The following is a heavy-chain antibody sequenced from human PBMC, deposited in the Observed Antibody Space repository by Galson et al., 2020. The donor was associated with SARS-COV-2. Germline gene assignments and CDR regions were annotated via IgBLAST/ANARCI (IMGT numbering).Heavy chain of an antibody. CDR2: INPNSGGT. D-gene: IGHD3-9*01. CDR3: ARGTPPEAPDWSLYD. Sequence: ASVKVSCKASGYTFTGYYMHWVRQAPGQGLEWMGWINPNSGGTNYAQKFQGRVTMTRDTSISTAYMELSRLRSDDTAVYYCARGTPPEAPDWSLYDGGQGTLVTVSS. V-gene: IGHV1-2*02. CDR1: GYTFTGYY. J-gene: IGHJ4*02.